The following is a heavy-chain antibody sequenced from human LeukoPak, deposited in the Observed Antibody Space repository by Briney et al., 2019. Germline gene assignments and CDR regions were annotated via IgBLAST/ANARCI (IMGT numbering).Heavy chain of an antibody. CDR1: GFTFSRDS. J-gene: IGHJ4*02. V-gene: IGHV3-48*04. D-gene: IGHD3/OR15-3a*01. Sequence: GGSLRLSCAASGFTFSRDSMNWIRQAPGRGLEWVSYISSSGSTIYYADSVKGRFTISRDNAKNSLYLQMNSLRAEDTAVYYCARVLPSMTLTDWTIAVYYFDYWGQGTLVTVSS. CDR2: ISSSGSTI. CDR3: ARVLPSMTLTDWTIAVYYFDY.